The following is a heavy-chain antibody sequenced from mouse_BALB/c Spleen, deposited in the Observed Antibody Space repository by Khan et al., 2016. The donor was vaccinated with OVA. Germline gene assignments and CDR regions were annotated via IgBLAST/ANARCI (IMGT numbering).Heavy chain of an antibody. CDR3: ARTGRIKY. V-gene: IGHV3-2*02. J-gene: IGHJ2*01. CDR1: GYSITSGYG. Sequence: EVKLMESGPGLVKPSQSLSLTCTVTGYSITSGYGWNWIRQFPGNKLEWMGYISYSGSTNYNPTLKSRISITRDTSKNQFFLQLNSLTTEDTATYNCARTGRIKYWGQGTTLTVSS. D-gene: IGHD1-1*02. CDR2: ISYSGST.